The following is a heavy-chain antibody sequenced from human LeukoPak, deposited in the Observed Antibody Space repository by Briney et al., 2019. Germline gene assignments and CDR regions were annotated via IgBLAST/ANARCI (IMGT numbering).Heavy chain of an antibody. D-gene: IGHD6-19*01. CDR2: INAGNGNT. CDR1: VYTLTRYA. CDR3: ARDPGSSGYYYYYMDV. V-gene: IGHV1-3*03. Sequence: ASVKVSCKASVYTLTRYAMHWVRQAPGQTREWMGCINAGNGNTKYSQEFQGRVTITRDTSASTAYMELSSLRSEDMAVYYCARDPGSSGYYYYYMDVWGKGTTVTVSS. J-gene: IGHJ6*03.